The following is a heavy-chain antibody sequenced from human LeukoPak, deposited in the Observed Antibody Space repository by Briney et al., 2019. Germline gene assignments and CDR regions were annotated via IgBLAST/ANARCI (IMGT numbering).Heavy chain of an antibody. Sequence: SETLSLTCTVSGGSINNSNYCWGWIRQSPGKGLEWIGSFCYSESPHYNPSLKSRITISVDTSKNQFSLKLRFVTAADTAVYFCATGGGMAVSHIWGQGTLVTVSS. J-gene: IGHJ4*02. D-gene: IGHD6-19*01. CDR1: GGSINNSNYC. V-gene: IGHV4-39*01. CDR2: FCYSESP. CDR3: ATGGGMAVSHI.